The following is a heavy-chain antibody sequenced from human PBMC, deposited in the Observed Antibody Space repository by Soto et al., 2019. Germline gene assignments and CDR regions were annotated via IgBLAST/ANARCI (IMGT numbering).Heavy chain of an antibody. CDR1: GVCMRRLVYY. CDR2: IYDSGST. J-gene: IGHJ3*02. CDR3: AKTNWYAFDI. D-gene: IGHD2-8*01. V-gene: IGHV4-31*02. Sequence: SLALACTVCGVCMRRLVYYCSWIRQHPGKGLEWIGYIYDSGSTYYNPSLKSRVTISVDTSKNQFSLKLSSVTAADTDVYYCAKTNWYAFDIWGQGTVVTVSS.